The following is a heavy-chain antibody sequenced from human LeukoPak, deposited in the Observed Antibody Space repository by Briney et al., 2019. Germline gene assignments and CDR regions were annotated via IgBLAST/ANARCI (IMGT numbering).Heavy chain of an antibody. CDR1: GGSISSYY. D-gene: IGHD3-10*01. Sequence: PSETLSLTCTVSGGSISSYYWSWIRQPPGKGLEWIGYIYYSGSTYYNPSLKSRVTISVDTSKNQFSLKLRSVTAADTAVYYCARAPFSRGFGEYYFDYWGQGTLVTVSS. V-gene: IGHV4-59*01. CDR2: IYYSGST. CDR3: ARAPFSRGFGEYYFDY. J-gene: IGHJ4*02.